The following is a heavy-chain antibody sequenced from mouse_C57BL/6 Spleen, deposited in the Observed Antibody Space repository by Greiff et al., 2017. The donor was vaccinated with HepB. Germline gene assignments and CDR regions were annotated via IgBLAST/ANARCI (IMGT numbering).Heavy chain of an antibody. CDR1: GYTFTDYY. CDR3: AKDRTWFAY. Sequence: EVQLQHSGRELVKPGASVKISCKASGYTFTDYYMNWVKQSHGKSLEWIGDINPNNGGTSYNQKFKGKATLTVDKSSSTAYMELRSLTSEDAAVYYCAKDRTWFAYWGQGTLVTVSA. V-gene: IGHV1-26*01. CDR2: INPNNGGT. J-gene: IGHJ3*01. D-gene: IGHD2-14*01.